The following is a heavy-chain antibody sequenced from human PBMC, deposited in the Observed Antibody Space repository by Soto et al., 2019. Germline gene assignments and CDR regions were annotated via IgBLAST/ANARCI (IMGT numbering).Heavy chain of an antibody. V-gene: IGHV1-69*02. D-gene: IGHD5-18*01. CDR3: AISQTTADSFDI. CDR2: IIPILGLT. Sequence: KVSCKASGGTFSSYSVSWVRQAPGQGLEWMGRIIPILGLTYYAQKFQGRVTINADKSTGPAYMELSSLRSEDTAVYYCAISQTTADSFDIWGQGTMVTLSS. CDR1: GGTFSSYS. J-gene: IGHJ3*02.